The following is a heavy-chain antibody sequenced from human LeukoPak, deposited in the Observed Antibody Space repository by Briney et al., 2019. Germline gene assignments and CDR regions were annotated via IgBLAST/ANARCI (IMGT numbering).Heavy chain of an antibody. CDR3: ARHFTTRFDP. J-gene: IGHJ5*02. Sequence: PSETLSLTCTVSGGSISSYYWSWIRQPPGKELEWIGYIYYSGSTNYNPSLKSRVTISVDTSKNQFSLKLSSVTAADTAVYYCARHFTTRFDPWGQGTLVTVSS. V-gene: IGHV4-59*08. CDR2: IYYSGST. D-gene: IGHD3-22*01. CDR1: GGSISSYY.